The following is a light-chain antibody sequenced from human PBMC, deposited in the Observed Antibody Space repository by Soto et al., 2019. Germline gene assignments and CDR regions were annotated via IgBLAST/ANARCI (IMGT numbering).Light chain of an antibody. J-gene: IGKJ5*01. CDR1: QSISSY. V-gene: IGKV1-39*01. CDR3: QQYDSFSVT. Sequence: DIQMTQSPSSLSASVGDRVTITCRASQSISSYLNWYQQKPGKAPKLLIYAASSLQSGVPSRFSGSGSGTDFTLTISSLQPEDFATYFCQQYDSFSVTFGQGPRLEIK. CDR2: AAS.